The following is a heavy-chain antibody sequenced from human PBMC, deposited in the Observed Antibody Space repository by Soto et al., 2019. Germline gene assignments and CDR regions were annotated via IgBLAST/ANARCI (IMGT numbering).Heavy chain of an antibody. CDR2: IIPIFGTA. D-gene: IGHD3-3*01. CDR1: GGTFSSYA. CDR3: ARAPSTPSDFWSGPVGGWFDP. J-gene: IGHJ5*02. V-gene: IGHV1-69*01. Sequence: QVQLVQSGAEVKKPGSSVKVSCKASGGTFSSYAISWVRQAPGQGLEWMGGIIPIFGTANYAQKFQGRVTITADESTSTAYMELSSLRSEDTAVYYCARAPSTPSDFWSGPVGGWFDPWGQGTLVTVSS.